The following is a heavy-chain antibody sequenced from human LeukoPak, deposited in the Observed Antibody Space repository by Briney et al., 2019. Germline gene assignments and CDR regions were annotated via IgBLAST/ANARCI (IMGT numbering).Heavy chain of an antibody. V-gene: IGHV3-7*01. J-gene: IGHJ6*02. D-gene: IGHD2-2*01. CDR1: GLTFNKHW. CDR3: VKYAMDV. Sequence: GGSLRLSCAASGLTFNKHWMIWVRPAPGKGLEWVANIKEDGSEKYYVDSVKGRFTVSRDNAQHSLYLQMNSLRAEDTGVYYCVKYAMDVWGQGTTVTVSS. CDR2: IKEDGSEK.